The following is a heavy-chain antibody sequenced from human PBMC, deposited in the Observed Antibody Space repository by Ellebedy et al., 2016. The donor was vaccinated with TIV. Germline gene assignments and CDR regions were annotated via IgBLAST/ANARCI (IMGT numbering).Heavy chain of an antibody. J-gene: IGHJ3*02. CDR2: ISGSGGST. V-gene: IGHV3-23*01. Sequence: GESLKISXAASGFTFSSYAMSWVRQAPGKGLEWVSAISGSGGSTYYADSVKGRFTISRDNSKNTLYLQMNSLRAEDTAVYYCAKYSGYDLHDAFDIWGQGTMVTVSS. D-gene: IGHD5-12*01. CDR3: AKYSGYDLHDAFDI. CDR1: GFTFSSYA.